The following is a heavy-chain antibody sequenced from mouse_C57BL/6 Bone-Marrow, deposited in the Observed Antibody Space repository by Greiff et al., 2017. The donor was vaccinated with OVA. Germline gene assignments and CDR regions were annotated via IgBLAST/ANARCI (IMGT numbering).Heavy chain of an antibody. V-gene: IGHV1-43*01. Sequence: EVKLVESGPELVKPGASVKISCKASGYSFTGYYMHWVKQSSEKSLEWIGEINPSTGGTSYNQKFKGKATLTVDKSSSTAYMQLKSLTSEDSAVYYCARHSNYWYFDVWGTGTTVTVSS. CDR3: ARHSNYWYFDV. D-gene: IGHD2-5*01. CDR1: GYSFTGYY. CDR2: INPSTGGT. J-gene: IGHJ1*03.